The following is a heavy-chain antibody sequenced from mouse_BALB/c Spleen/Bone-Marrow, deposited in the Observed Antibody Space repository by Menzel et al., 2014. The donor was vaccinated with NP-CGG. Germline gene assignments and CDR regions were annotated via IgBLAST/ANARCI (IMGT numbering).Heavy chain of an antibody. CDR3: ARYGNGLMDY. Sequence: EVQLQQSGAELVKPGASVKLSCTASGFNIKDTYMHWVKQRPEQGLEWIGRIDTANGNTKYDPKFQGKATITADTSSNTADLQLSSLTSEDTAVYYCARYGNGLMDYWGQGTSVTVSS. J-gene: IGHJ4*01. CDR2: IDTANGNT. CDR1: GFNIKDTY. D-gene: IGHD2-1*01. V-gene: IGHV14-3*02.